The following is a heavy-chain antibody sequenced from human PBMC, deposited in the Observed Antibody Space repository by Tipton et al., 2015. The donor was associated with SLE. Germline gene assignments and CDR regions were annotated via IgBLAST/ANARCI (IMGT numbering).Heavy chain of an antibody. CDR1: GGSISSYY. J-gene: IGHJ4*02. CDR3: ARGRPCTGGLCRYYFDY. Sequence: TLSLTCTVSGGSISSYYWSWIRQPPGKGLEWIGYIYYSGSTNYNPSLKSRVTISVDTSKNQFSLKLSSVTAADTAVYYCARGRPCTGGLCRYYFDYWGQGTLVTVSS. D-gene: IGHD2-8*02. V-gene: IGHV4-59*01. CDR2: IYYSGST.